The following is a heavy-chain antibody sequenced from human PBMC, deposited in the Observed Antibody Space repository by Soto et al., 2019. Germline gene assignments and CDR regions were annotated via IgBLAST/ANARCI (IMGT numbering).Heavy chain of an antibody. Sequence: GGSLRLSCVGSGFVFKNFAINWVRQPPGKGLEWVSVIRGTGLNTYYAASVKGRFNISRDNSKNTVYLQMDSLKVEDTAVYYCAKRASPANIDNWFDPWGPGTQVTVPS. CDR1: GFVFKNFA. CDR2: IRGTGLNT. V-gene: IGHV3-23*01. J-gene: IGHJ5*02. CDR3: AKRASPANIDNWFDP.